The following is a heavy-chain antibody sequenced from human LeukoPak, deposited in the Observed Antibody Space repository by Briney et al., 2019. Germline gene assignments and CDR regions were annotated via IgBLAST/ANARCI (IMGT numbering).Heavy chain of an antibody. J-gene: IGHJ3*02. V-gene: IGHV4-61*01. CDR3: ARGLAATYDAFDI. CDR2: IYYSGST. Sequence: SETLSLTCTVSGGSVSSGSYYWSWIRQPPGKGLEWVGYIYYSGSTNYNPSLKSRVTISVDTSKNQFSLKLCSVTAADTAVYYCARGLAATYDAFDIWGQGTMVTVSS. CDR1: GGSVSSGSYY. D-gene: IGHD6-13*01.